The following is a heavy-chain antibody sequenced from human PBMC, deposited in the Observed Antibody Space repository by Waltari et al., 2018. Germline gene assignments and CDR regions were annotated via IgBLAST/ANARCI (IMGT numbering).Heavy chain of an antibody. CDR1: GDSISGYY. V-gene: IGHV4-4*07. CDR2: IDTSGNT. D-gene: IGHD1-26*01. J-gene: IGHJ5*02. Sequence: QVQLQESGPGLVKPSETLSLTCTVSGDSISGYYWSWVRQPAGKGLEWLGRIDTSGNTNYNPSLRSRLTSSRDKSNNQLSLRVNSVNAADTAMYYCACEGSASGLDLLSWGQGTLVTVSS. CDR3: ACEGSASGLDLLS.